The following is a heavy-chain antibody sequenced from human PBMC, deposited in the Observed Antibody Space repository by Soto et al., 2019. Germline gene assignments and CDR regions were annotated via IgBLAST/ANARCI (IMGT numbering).Heavy chain of an antibody. CDR2: IGGSGAGT. CDR1: GFTFRSSA. V-gene: IGHV3-23*01. Sequence: VGSLRLSCAASGFTFRSSAMSWVRQAPGKGLEWVSAIGGSGAGTYYADSVKGRFTISRDNSKNTLYLQMNSLRAEDTAVYYCARDGYDFWSGYRPFYYYYGMDVWGQGTTVTVSS. J-gene: IGHJ6*01. CDR3: ARDGYDFWSGYRPFYYYYGMDV. D-gene: IGHD3-3*01.